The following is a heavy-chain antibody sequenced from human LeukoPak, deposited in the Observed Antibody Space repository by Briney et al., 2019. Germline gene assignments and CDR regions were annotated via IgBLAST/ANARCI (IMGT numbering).Heavy chain of an antibody. CDR2: INWNGGST. CDR1: GFTFDDYG. CDR3: ARVLWFGESYYFDY. Sequence: GESLRLSCAASGFTFDDYGMSWVRQAPGNRLEWVSGINWNGGSTGYADTVKGRFTISRDNAKNSLYLQMNSLRAEDTAVYYCARVLWFGESYYFDYWGQGTLVTASS. J-gene: IGHJ4*02. D-gene: IGHD3-10*01. V-gene: IGHV3-20*04.